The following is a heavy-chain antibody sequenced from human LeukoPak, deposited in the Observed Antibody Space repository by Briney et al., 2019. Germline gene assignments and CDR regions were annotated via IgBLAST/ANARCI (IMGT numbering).Heavy chain of an antibody. CDR2: FDPEDGKT. CDR1: GNTLTEFS. Sequence: ASVKVSCKLSGNTLTEFSMHWVRQAPGRGLEWMGGFDPEDGKTIYAQKFQGRVTMTEDTSTDTAYMELSSLRSEDTAVYYCATAGDAIDSVMIWDFWGQGTLVTVSS. CDR3: ATAGDAIDSVMIWDF. D-gene: IGHD3/OR15-3a*01. J-gene: IGHJ4*02. V-gene: IGHV1-24*01.